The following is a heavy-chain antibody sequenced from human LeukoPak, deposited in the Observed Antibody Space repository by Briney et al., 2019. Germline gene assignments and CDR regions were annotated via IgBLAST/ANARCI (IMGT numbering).Heavy chain of an antibody. J-gene: IGHJ4*02. V-gene: IGHV3-33*01. CDR3: ARDSPGAPNDLDY. D-gene: IGHD1-1*01. CDR1: GFTFSNFG. CDR2: IRSDGSNK. Sequence: GGSLRPSCEASGFTFSNFGMHWVRQAPGKGLEWVAVIRSDGSNKQYADSVEGRFTISRDNSENMLYLQMNSLRDEDTAVYFCARDSPGAPNDLDYWGQGTLVTVSS.